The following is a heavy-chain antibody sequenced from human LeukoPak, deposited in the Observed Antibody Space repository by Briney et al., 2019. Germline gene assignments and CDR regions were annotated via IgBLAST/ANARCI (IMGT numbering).Heavy chain of an antibody. CDR1: GFTFSNYE. Sequence: GGSLRLSCAASGFTFSNYEMNWVRQAPGKGLEWGSYISSSGSTIYYADSVKGRFTISRDNAKTSLDLQMNSLRAEDTAVYYCARSDYYDSSRYYYGYWGQGTLVTVSS. V-gene: IGHV3-48*03. CDR3: ARSDYYDSSRYYYGY. J-gene: IGHJ4*02. D-gene: IGHD3-22*01. CDR2: ISSSGSTI.